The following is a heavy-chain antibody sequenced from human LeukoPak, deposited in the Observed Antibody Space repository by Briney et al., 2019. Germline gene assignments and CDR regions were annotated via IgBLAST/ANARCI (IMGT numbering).Heavy chain of an antibody. V-gene: IGHV3-9*01. Sequence: PGRSLRLSCAASGFTFDDYAMHWVRQAPGKGLEWVSGISWKSGGIGYADSVKGRFTISRDNAKTSLYLQMNSLRAEDTALYYCAKDFAAVAGNFDYWGQGTLVTVSS. CDR2: ISWKSGGI. J-gene: IGHJ4*02. CDR1: GFTFDDYA. CDR3: AKDFAAVAGNFDY. D-gene: IGHD6-19*01.